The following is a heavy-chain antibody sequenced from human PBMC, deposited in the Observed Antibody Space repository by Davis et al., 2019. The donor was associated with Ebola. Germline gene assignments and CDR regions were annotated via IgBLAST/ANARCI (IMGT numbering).Heavy chain of an antibody. J-gene: IGHJ6*02. Sequence: ASVKVSCRASGYTFTSYYMHWVRQAPGQGLEWMGIINPSGGSTSYAQKFQGRVTMTRDTSTSTVYMELSSLRSEDTAVYYCARGSRESHGDYYYGMDVWGQGTTVTVSS. CDR2: INPSGGST. CDR3: ARGSRESHGDYYYGMDV. D-gene: IGHD3-10*01. CDR1: GYTFTSYY. V-gene: IGHV1-46*01.